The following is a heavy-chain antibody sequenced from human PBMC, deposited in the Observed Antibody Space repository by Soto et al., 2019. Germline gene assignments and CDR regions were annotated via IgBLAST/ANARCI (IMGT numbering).Heavy chain of an antibody. J-gene: IGHJ2*01. V-gene: IGHV3-53*01. CDR1: GFTVSSNY. Sequence: GGSLRLSCAASGFTVSSNYMSWVRQAPGKGLEWVSVIYSGGSTYYADSVMGRFTISRDNSKNTLYLQMNSLRAEDTAVYYCARVSTVVTSGWYFDLWGRGTLVTVSS. D-gene: IGHD4-17*01. CDR3: ARVSTVVTSGWYFDL. CDR2: IYSGGST.